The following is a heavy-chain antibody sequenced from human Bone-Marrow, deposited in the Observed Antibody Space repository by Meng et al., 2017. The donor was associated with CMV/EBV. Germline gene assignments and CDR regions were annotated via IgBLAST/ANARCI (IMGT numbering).Heavy chain of an antibody. D-gene: IGHD3-3*01. CDR3: ARAKLRFLEWLLMSRYGMDV. J-gene: IGHJ6*02. CDR1: GGTFSSYA. Sequence: ASVKVSCKASGGTFSSYAISWVRQATGQGLEWMGWMNPNSGNTGYAQKFQGRVTMTRNTSISTAYMELSSLRSEDTAVYYCARAKLRFLEWLLMSRYGMDVWGQGTTVTVSS. V-gene: IGHV1-8*02. CDR2: MNPNSGNT.